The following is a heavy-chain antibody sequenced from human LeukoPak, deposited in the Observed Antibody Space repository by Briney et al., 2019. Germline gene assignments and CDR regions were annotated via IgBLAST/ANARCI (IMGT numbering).Heavy chain of an antibody. Sequence: QPGGSLRLSCAASGFTFSSYAMSWVRQAPGKGLEWVSATSGSGGSTYYADSVKGRFTISRDNSKNTLYLQMNSLRAEDTAVYYCANTFDYDSSGPEYFQHWGQGTLVTVSS. CDR3: ANTFDYDSSGPEYFQH. J-gene: IGHJ1*01. V-gene: IGHV3-23*01. CDR1: GFTFSSYA. D-gene: IGHD3-22*01. CDR2: TSGSGGST.